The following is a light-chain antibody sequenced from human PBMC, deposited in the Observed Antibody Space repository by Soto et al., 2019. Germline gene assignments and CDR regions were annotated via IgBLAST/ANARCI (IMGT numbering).Light chain of an antibody. CDR2: DVD. V-gene: IGLV2-11*01. CDR3: CSYADTYVE. CDR1: SNYIGPYNY. Sequence: QSALTQPRLVSGSPGQSVAISCTGISNYIGPYNYVSWYQQHPGKAPKLIIYDVDKRPSGVPYRFSGSKSGDTASLTISGLQPDDEADYYCCSYADTYVELGGGTKLTVL. J-gene: IGLJ2*01.